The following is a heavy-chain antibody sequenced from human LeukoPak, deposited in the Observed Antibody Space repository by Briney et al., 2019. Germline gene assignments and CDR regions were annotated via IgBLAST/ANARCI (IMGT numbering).Heavy chain of an antibody. D-gene: IGHD7-27*01. CDR1: GYTFTSHD. CDR3: VRTPPNWGFDY. J-gene: IGHJ4*02. CDR2: MSPNSGDT. Sequence: ASVKVSCKASGYTFTSHDINWVRQATGQGLEWMGWMSPNSGDTGYAQKFQGRITMTSDSSISTAYMELSSLRSEDTAIYYCVRTPPNWGFDYWGQGTLVTVSS. V-gene: IGHV1-8*01.